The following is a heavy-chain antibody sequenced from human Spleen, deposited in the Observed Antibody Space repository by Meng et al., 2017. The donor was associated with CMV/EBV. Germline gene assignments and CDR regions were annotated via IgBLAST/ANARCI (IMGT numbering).Heavy chain of an antibody. V-gene: IGHV1-2*02. CDR3: ARVKRYCTGGSCSSTGYYGMDV. D-gene: IGHD2-15*01. CDR1: GYTFTSYY. J-gene: IGHJ6*02. Sequence: ASVKVSCKASGYTFTSYYMHWVRQAPGQGLEWMGWINPNSGGTNYAQKFQGRVTMTGDTSITTAYMELSRLRSDDMAVYYCARVKRYCTGGSCSSTGYYGMDVWGQGTTVTVSS. CDR2: INPNSGGT.